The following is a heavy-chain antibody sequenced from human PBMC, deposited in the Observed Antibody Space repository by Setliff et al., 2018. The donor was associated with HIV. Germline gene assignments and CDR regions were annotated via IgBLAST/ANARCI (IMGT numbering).Heavy chain of an antibody. Sequence: SETLSLTCTVSGGYISSHYWSWIRQPPGKGLEWIGYIYYTGSTNYNPSLKSRVTISLDTSKNQFSLRLSSVTAADTAVDYCAREMATRFDAFAIWGQGTMVTVSS. J-gene: IGHJ3*02. D-gene: IGHD5-12*01. CDR1: GGYISSHY. V-gene: IGHV4-59*11. CDR2: IYYTGST. CDR3: AREMATRFDAFAI.